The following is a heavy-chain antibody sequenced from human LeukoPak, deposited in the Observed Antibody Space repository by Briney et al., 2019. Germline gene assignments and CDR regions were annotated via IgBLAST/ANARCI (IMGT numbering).Heavy chain of an antibody. CDR3: ARFVRDSYGRFDY. V-gene: IGHV4-59*01. CDR2: IYYSGTT. J-gene: IGHJ4*02. Sequence: SETLSLTCTVSGGSISSYYWSWIRQPPGKGLEWIGYIYYSGTTNYNPSLKSRVTISVDTSKNQFSLKLSSVTAADTAVYYCARFVRDSYGRFDYWGQGTLVTVSS. D-gene: IGHD5-18*01. CDR1: GGSISSYY.